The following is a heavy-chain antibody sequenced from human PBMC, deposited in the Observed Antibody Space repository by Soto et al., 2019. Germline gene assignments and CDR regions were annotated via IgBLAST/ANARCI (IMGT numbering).Heavy chain of an antibody. Sequence: SETLSLTCSVSNGSISSGGYYWSWIRQHPGKGLEWIGYIYYSGSTYYNPSLKSRVTISVDTSKNQFSLKLSSVTAADTAVYYCATIKLGSNRLDYWGQGTLVTVSS. J-gene: IGHJ4*02. CDR1: NGSISSGGYY. CDR3: ATIKLGSNRLDY. CDR2: IYYSGST. V-gene: IGHV4-31*03. D-gene: IGHD3-10*01.